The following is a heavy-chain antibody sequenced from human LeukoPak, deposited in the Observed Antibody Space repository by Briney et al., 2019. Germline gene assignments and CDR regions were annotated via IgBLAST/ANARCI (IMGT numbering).Heavy chain of an antibody. Sequence: SETLSLTCTVSGGSISSSSYFWGWIRQPPGQGLEWIGSVYYSWSTNYNPSLKSRVTISVDTSKNQLSLKLSSVTVADTAVYYCAGGQWLVWGVYWGQGTLVTVSS. J-gene: IGHJ4*02. D-gene: IGHD6-19*01. CDR1: GGSISSSSYF. CDR2: VYYSWST. V-gene: IGHV4-39*07. CDR3: AGGQWLVWGVY.